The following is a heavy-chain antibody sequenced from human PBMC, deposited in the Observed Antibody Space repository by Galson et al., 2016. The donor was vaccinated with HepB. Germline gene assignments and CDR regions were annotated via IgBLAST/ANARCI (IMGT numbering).Heavy chain of an antibody. Sequence: SVKVSCKAAGYTFTTYDINWVRQAPGQGLEWMGWMNPNSGNTGYAQKFQGRVTMTRSTAVSTAYMELSSLRSEDTAVYYCARIMYDNTGAYYGMDVWGQGTTVTVSS. CDR3: ARIMYDNTGAYYGMDV. CDR2: MNPNSGNT. D-gene: IGHD3-22*01. J-gene: IGHJ6*02. V-gene: IGHV1-8*01. CDR1: GYTFTTYD.